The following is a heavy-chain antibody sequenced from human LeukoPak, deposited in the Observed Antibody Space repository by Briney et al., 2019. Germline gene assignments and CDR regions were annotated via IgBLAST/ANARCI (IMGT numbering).Heavy chain of an antibody. J-gene: IGHJ4*02. CDR3: ARFRGVVSSSLLDF. D-gene: IGHD3-10*01. Sequence: SETLSLTCTVSGDSISSSGYYWGWIRQPPGKGLGWIGIIHFSGTTYYNPSLKSRVTISVDTSKNQFSLKLTPVTAADTAVYYCARFRGVVSSSLLDFWGQGTLVTVSS. CDR2: IHFSGTT. CDR1: GDSISSSGYY. V-gene: IGHV4-39*01.